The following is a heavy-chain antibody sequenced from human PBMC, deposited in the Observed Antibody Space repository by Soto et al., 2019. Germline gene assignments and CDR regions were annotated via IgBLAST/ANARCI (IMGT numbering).Heavy chain of an antibody. Sequence: SETLSLTCTVSGGSISSGGYYWSWIRQHPGKGLEWIGYIYYSGSTYYNPSLKSRVTISVDTSKNQFSLKLSSVTAADTAVYYCARDQRGSSSSWYEDYYYYYGMDVWGQGTTVTVSS. CDR1: GGSISSGGYY. CDR3: ARDQRGSSSSWYEDYYYYYGMDV. D-gene: IGHD6-13*01. CDR2: IYYSGST. V-gene: IGHV4-31*03. J-gene: IGHJ6*02.